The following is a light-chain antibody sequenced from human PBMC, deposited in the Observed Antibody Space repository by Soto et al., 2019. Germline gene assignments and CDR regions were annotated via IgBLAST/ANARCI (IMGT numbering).Light chain of an antibody. Sequence: QSVLTQPPSASGTPGQRVTIFCSGSSSNIGSNTVNWYQQLPGTAPKLLIHSNNQRPSGVPDRFSGSKSGTSASLAISGLQSEDEADYSCAAWDDSLNGPVFGTGTKVTVL. V-gene: IGLV1-44*01. CDR3: AAWDDSLNGPV. J-gene: IGLJ1*01. CDR2: SNN. CDR1: SSNIGSNT.